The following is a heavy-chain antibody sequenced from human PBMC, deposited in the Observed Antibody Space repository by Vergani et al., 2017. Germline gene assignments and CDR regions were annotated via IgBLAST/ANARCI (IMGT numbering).Heavy chain of an antibody. CDR2: ISYDGSNK. J-gene: IGHJ1*01. CDR1: GFTFSSYA. V-gene: IGHV3-30-3*01. D-gene: IGHD2-2*02. Sequence: QVQLVESGGGVVQPGRSLRLSCAASGFTFSSYAMHWVRQAPGKGLEWVAVISYDGSNKYYADSVKGRFTISRDNSKNKLYLQMNSLRAEDTAVYYCAIAPSSLLYRAGYFQHWGQGTLVTVSS. CDR3: AIAPSSLLYRAGYFQH.